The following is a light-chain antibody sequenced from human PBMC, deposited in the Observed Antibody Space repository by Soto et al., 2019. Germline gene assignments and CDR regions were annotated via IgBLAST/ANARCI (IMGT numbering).Light chain of an antibody. J-gene: IGKJ1*01. Sequence: EIVLTQSAATVSLSPGERVTLSCRASQSVNIYLAWYQQKPGQAPRPLIYGASNRATGIPDRFSGSGSGTDFTLTISRLEPEDFAVYYCQQYTHWPVWSFGQGHKV. V-gene: IGKV3-11*01. CDR1: QSVNIY. CDR3: QQYTHWPVWS. CDR2: GAS.